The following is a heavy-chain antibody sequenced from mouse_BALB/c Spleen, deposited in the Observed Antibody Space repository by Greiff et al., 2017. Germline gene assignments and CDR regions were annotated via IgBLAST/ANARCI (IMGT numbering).Heavy chain of an antibody. CDR3: ARTDYDYDVSAMDY. D-gene: IGHD2-4*01. Sequence: EVKLVESGPGLVKPSQSLSLTCTVTGYSITSDYAWNWIRQFPGNKLEWMGYISYSGSTSYNPSLKSRISITRDTSKNQFFLQLNSVTTEDTATYYCARTDYDYDVSAMDYWGQGTSVTVSS. CDR1: GYSITSDYA. J-gene: IGHJ4*01. V-gene: IGHV3-2*02. CDR2: ISYSGST.